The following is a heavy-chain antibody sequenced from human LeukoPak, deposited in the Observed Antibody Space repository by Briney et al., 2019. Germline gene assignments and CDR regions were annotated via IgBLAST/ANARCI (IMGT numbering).Heavy chain of an antibody. CDR3: ARQGKGSSWYENYYYYYMDV. D-gene: IGHD6-13*01. CDR1: GGSFSGYY. Sequence: SETLSLTCAVYGGSFSGYYWSWIRQPPGKGLEWIGEINHSGSTNYNPSLKSRVTISVDTSKNQFSLKLSSVTAADTAVYYCARQGKGSSWYENYYYYYMDVWGKGTTVTISS. J-gene: IGHJ6*03. V-gene: IGHV4-34*01. CDR2: INHSGST.